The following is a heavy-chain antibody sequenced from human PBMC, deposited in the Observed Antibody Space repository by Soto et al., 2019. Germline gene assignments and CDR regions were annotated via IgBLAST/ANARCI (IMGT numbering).Heavy chain of an antibody. D-gene: IGHD3-10*01. CDR3: ARLVYDTRLNYMYFDF. CDR1: GVSLTSGNW. V-gene: IGHV4-4*01. Sequence: LTCAVSGVSLTSGNWWTWVRQSPQRGLEYIGEIFHDGTANYYPSFERRVAMSVDTSRDQFSLKLTSVTAADTAVYFCARLVYDTRLNYMYFDFWGPGTLVTVSS. J-gene: IGHJ4*02. CDR2: IFHDGTA.